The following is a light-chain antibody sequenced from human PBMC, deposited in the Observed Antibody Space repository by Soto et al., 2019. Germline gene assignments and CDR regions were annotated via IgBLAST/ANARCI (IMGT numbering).Light chain of an antibody. CDR2: GTS. CDR3: QQYNNWPRT. V-gene: IGKV3-15*01. J-gene: IGKJ1*01. Sequence: ERVITQSPATLSVSPGERVTLSCRASQSVSSNLAWYQQKPGQAPRLLVYGTSTRATGTPTRFSGSGTGTEFTLTISSLQSEDFAVYYCQQYNNWPRTFGQGTKVDIK. CDR1: QSVSSN.